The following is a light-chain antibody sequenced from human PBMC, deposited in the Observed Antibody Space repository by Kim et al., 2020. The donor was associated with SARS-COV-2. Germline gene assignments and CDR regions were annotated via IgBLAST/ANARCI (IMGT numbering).Light chain of an antibody. CDR1: NMEKKN. CDR2: RDS. Sequence: VAPGQKDRITGGGNNMEKKNVHWYQQRPGKVPILVMYRDSKRPSGIPERLSGSNSGNTATLTISRVQAGDEADYYCQVWDSVSVVFGGGTQLTVL. V-gene: IGLV3-9*01. CDR3: QVWDSVSVV. J-gene: IGLJ2*01.